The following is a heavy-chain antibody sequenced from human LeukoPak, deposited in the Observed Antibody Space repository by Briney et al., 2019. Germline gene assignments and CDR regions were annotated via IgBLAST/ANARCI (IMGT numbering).Heavy chain of an antibody. CDR2: ISGSSSPI. CDR1: GFSFNVYS. V-gene: IGHV3-48*01. CDR3: ARDTYSRLDY. Sequence: GGSLRLSCAASGFSFNVYSMTWVRQAPGKGLEWLSYISGSSSPIYYTDSVKGRFTISRDNAKNSLYLQMSSLRVEDTAVYYYARDTYSRLDYWGQGTLVTVSS. D-gene: IGHD3-22*01. J-gene: IGHJ4*02.